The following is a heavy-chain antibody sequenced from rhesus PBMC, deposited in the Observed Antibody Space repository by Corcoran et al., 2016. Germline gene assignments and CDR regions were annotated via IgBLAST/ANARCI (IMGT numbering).Heavy chain of an antibody. D-gene: IGHD3-22*01. J-gene: IGHJ6*01. CDR1: GSTFTRFS. CDR2: NNASNGKT. V-gene: IGHV1-200*01. CDR3: ARGYWSEIYGLDS. Sequence: QVPLVQSGAEVKTPGASVQLSCKVSGSTFTRFSIYLVRQAPGQGLGWMEWNNASNGKTGNAQKFQGRVTMTRDTATSTADMELSSLRSEDTAVYYCARGYWSEIYGLDSCGQGVVGTVSS.